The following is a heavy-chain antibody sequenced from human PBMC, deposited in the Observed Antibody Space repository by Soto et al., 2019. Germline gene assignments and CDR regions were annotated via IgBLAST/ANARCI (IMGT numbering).Heavy chain of an antibody. J-gene: IGHJ4*02. V-gene: IGHV4-59*01. CDR3: ARGGGVYYYDY. CDR2: IYYSGST. D-gene: IGHD2-8*02. Sequence: SETLSLTCTVSGGSISSYYWSWIRQPPGKGLEWIGYIYYSGSTNYNPSLKSRVTISVDTSKNQFSLKLSSVTAADTAVYYCARGGGVYYYDYWGQGTLVTVSS. CDR1: GGSISSYY.